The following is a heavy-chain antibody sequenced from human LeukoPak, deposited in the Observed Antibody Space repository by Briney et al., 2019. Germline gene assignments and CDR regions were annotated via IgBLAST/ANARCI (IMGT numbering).Heavy chain of an antibody. D-gene: IGHD4-11*01. CDR3: ARDDYSNYPFDY. CDR2: IYHSGST. CDR1: GYSINSGYY. Sequence: SETLSLTCSVSGYSINSGYYWGWIRQPPGKGLEWIGSIYHSGSTYYNPSLKSRATISVDTSKNQFSLKLSSVTAADTAVYYCARDDYSNYPFDYWGQGTLVTVSS. J-gene: IGHJ4*02. V-gene: IGHV4-38-2*02.